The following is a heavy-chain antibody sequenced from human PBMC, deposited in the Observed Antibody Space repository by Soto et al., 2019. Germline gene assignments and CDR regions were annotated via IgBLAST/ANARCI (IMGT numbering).Heavy chain of an antibody. CDR2: IIPIFGTA. CDR3: ARYRYGYSYFDY. J-gene: IGHJ4*02. Sequence: QVQLVQSGAAVRKPGSSVKVSCKASGGTFSSYAICWVRQAPGQGLEWMGGIIPIFGTANYAQKFQGRVTITADESTSTAYMELSSLRSEDTAVYYCARYRYGYSYFDYWGQGTLVTVSS. D-gene: IGHD5-18*01. CDR1: GGTFSSYA. V-gene: IGHV1-69*12.